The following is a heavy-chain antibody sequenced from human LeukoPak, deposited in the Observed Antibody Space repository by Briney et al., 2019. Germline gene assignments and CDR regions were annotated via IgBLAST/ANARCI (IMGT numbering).Heavy chain of an antibody. CDR1: GGSISSYY. Sequence: SETLSLTCTVSGGSISSYYWSWIRQPPGKGLEWIGYIYYSGSTNYNPSLKSRVTISVDTSKNQFSLKLSSVTAADTAVYYCARGPSGGYLSYSYYSGRDVGGKGPTVTVSS. D-gene: IGHD6-25*01. V-gene: IGHV4-59*08. CDR3: ARGPSGGYLSYSYYSGRDV. J-gene: IGHJ6*04. CDR2: IYYSGST.